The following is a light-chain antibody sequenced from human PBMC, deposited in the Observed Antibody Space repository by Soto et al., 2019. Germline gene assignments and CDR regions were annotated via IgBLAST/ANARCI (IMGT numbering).Light chain of an antibody. Sequence: QSALTQPASVSGSPGQSITISCTGTSSDIGAYNFISWYQQHPGKAPKLLIYDVSFRHSGISDRFSGSKSGSTASLTISGLQSEDEAEFYCSAYAGSSAVVFGGGTKLTVL. J-gene: IGLJ2*01. CDR1: SSDIGAYNF. CDR2: DVS. CDR3: SAYAGSSAVV. V-gene: IGLV2-14*03.